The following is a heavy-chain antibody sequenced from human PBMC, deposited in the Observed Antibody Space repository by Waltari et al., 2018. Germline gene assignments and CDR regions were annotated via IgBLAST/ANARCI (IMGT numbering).Heavy chain of an antibody. J-gene: IGHJ4*02. CDR1: GFTFTSSA. Sequence: QMQLVQSGPEVKKPGTSVKVSCKASGFTFTSSAVQWVRQARGQRLEWVGGIVVGSGNTNYAQKFQERVTITRDMSTSTAYMELSSLRSEDTAVYYCAADRGIAAAGTGYFDYWGQGTLVTVSS. CDR3: AADRGIAAAGTGYFDY. V-gene: IGHV1-58*01. CDR2: IVVGSGNT. D-gene: IGHD6-13*01.